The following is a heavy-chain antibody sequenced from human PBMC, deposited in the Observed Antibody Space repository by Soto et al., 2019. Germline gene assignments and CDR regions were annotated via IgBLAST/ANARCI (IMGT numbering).Heavy chain of an antibody. D-gene: IGHD3-22*01. J-gene: IGHJ4*02. Sequence: GGSLILSCAGSGCIFSNYCMHWVRPAPGKGLEWVALIYYDGSYENYADSVKGRFTMSRGKSKSTLLPQMSSLRVEDTAVYYWGKSGGGGYDSNNDHSSGLLMGPSWGQGTLVTVS. CDR2: IYYDGSYE. V-gene: IGHV3-33*08. CDR1: GCIFSNYC. CDR3: GKSGGGGYDSNNDHSSGLLMGPS.